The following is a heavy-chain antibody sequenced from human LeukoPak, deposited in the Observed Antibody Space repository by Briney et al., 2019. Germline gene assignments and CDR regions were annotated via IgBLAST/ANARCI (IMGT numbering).Heavy chain of an antibody. D-gene: IGHD6-19*01. CDR2: ISAYNGNT. V-gene: IGHV1-18*01. CDR1: GYTFTSYG. CDR3: ARGSSGWYIGWFDP. J-gene: IGHJ5*02. Sequence: ASVKVSCKASGYTFTSYGISWVRQARGQGLEWMGWISAYNGNTNYAQKLQGRVTMTTDTSTSTAYMELRSLRSDDTAVYYCARGSSGWYIGWFDPWGQGTLVAVSS.